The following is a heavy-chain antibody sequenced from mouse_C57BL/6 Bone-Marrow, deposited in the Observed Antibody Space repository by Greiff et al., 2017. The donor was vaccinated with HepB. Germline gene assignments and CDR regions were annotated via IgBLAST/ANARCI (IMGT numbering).Heavy chain of an antibody. V-gene: IGHV2-6*01. J-gene: IGHJ3*01. D-gene: IGHD1-1*01. CDR2: IWGVGST. CDR1: GFSLTSYG. Sequence: VMLVESGPGLVAPSQSLSITCTVSGFSLTSYGVDWVRQSPGKGLEWLGVIWGVGSTNYNSALKSRLSISKDNSKRQVFLKMNSLQTDDTAMYYCASYDYYGSSPFAYWGQGTLVTVSA. CDR3: ASYDYYGSSPFAY.